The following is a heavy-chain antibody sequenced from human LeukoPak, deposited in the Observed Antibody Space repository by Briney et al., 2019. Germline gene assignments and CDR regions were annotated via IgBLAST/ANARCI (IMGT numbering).Heavy chain of an antibody. J-gene: IGHJ4*02. Sequence: SETPSLTCAVYGVSFSGYYWSWIRQPPGKGLEWIGEINHSGSTNYNPSLKSRVTISVDTSKNQFSLKLSSVTAADTAVYYCARVGKKYYYESRSTWEYFDYWGEGTLVTVSS. CDR2: INHSGST. V-gene: IGHV4-34*01. CDR3: ARVGKKYYYESRSTWEYFDY. D-gene: IGHD3-22*01. CDR1: GVSFSGYY.